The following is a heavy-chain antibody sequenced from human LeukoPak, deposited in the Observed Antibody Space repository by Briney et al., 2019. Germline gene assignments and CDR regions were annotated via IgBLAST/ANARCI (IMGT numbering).Heavy chain of an antibody. V-gene: IGHV3-23*01. CDR3: AKDGGGYEPFDY. D-gene: IGHD5-12*01. J-gene: IGHJ4*02. CDR2: VSGSGGST. CDR1: GFTFSSYA. Sequence: QTGGSLRLSCAASGFTFSSYAMSWVRQAPGKGLEWVSAVSGSGGSTYYADSVKGRFTISRDNSKNTLYLQMNSLRAEDTAVYYCAKDGGGYEPFDYWGQGTLVTVSS.